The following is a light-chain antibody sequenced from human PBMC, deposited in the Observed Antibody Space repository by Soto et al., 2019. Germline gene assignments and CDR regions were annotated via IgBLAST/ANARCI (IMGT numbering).Light chain of an antibody. Sequence: DIQMTQSPSSLSASVGDRLTITCRASQNINFYLNWFQQKPGKAPKVLIYAASSLQVGVPSRFSGSGSGTDFTLTISSLQPEDFPTYFCQQSYNKPTLGGGTKVDIK. CDR2: AAS. J-gene: IGKJ4*01. V-gene: IGKV1-39*01. CDR1: QNINFY. CDR3: QQSYNKPT.